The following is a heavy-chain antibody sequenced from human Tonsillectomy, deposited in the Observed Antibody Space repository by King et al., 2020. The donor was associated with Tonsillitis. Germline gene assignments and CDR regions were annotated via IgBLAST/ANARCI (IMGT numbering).Heavy chain of an antibody. D-gene: IGHD1-26*01. CDR2: ISGSGGST. J-gene: IGHJ4*02. V-gene: IGHV3-23*04. Sequence: VQLVESGGGLVQPGGSLRLSCAASGFTFSSYAMSWVRQAPGKGLEWVSAISGSGGSTYYADSVKGRFTISRDNSKNSLYLQMNSLRAEDTAVYYCAKVHSGIYYSPYYLDYWGQGTLVTVSS. CDR1: GFTFSSYA. CDR3: AKVHSGIYYSPYYLDY.